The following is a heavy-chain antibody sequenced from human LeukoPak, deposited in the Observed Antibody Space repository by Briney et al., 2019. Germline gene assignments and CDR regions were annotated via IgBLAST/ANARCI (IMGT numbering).Heavy chain of an antibody. D-gene: IGHD3-10*01. Sequence: GGSLRLSCAASGFTVSSNYMSWVRQAPGKGLEWVSVIYSGGSTYYADSVKGRFTISRDDAKNTLYLQMNSLRAEDTAVYYCARETEYYGSGSYYIGYWGQGTLVIVSS. CDR2: IYSGGST. CDR3: ARETEYYGSGSYYIGY. CDR1: GFTVSSNY. J-gene: IGHJ4*02. V-gene: IGHV3-53*01.